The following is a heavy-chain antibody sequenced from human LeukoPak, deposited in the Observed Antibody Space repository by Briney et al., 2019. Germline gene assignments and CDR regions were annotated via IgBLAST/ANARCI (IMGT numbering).Heavy chain of an antibody. CDR3: VRQIWS. D-gene: IGHD5-18*01. Sequence: GGSLRLSCGASGFAVGNNYMNWVRQAPGKGLEWVSVIYSGGSTYYADSVKGRFTISRDNSKNTLYLQMNSLRVEDTAVYYCVRQIWSWGQGTLVTVSS. J-gene: IGHJ4*02. CDR2: IYSGGST. CDR1: GFAVGNNY. V-gene: IGHV3-53*01.